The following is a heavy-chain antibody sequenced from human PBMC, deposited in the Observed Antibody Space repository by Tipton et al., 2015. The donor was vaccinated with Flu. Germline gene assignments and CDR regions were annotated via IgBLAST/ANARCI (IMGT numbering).Heavy chain of an antibody. CDR2: INHSGST. D-gene: IGHD3-3*01. Sequence: TLSLTCAVYGGSFSGYYWSWIRQPPGKGLEWIGEINHSGSTNYNPPLKSRVTISVDTSKNQFSLKLGSVTAADTAVYYCARGRKAEYYDFWSGYYTSWFAPWGQGTLVTVSS. J-gene: IGHJ5*02. CDR3: ARGRKAEYYDFWSGYYTSWFAP. V-gene: IGHV4-34*01. CDR1: GGSFSGYY.